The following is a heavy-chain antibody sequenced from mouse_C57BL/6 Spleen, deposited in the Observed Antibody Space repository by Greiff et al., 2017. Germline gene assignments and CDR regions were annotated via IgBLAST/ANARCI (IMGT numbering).Heavy chain of an antibody. CDR1: GFSLTSYA. CDR3: ARSLIYDGYYIDY. J-gene: IGHJ2*01. Sequence: QVQLKESGPGLVAPSQSLSITCTVSGFSLTSYAISWVRQPPGKGLEWLGGIWTGGGTNYNSALKSRLSISKDNAKSQVFLKMNSLQTDDTARYYCARSLIYDGYYIDYWSQGTTLTVSS. CDR2: IWTGGGT. V-gene: IGHV2-9-1*01. D-gene: IGHD2-3*01.